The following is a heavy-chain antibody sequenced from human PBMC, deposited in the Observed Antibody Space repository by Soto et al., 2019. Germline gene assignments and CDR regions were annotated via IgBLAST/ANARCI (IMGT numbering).Heavy chain of an antibody. Sequence: VQLLESGGGLVQPEGSLRLSCEASGFTFSSYAMSWVRQAPGKGLEWVSGISGGGSTTYYADSVKGSFTISRDNSKNTLYLQVNSLRAEDTAVYYCARDQAAGGTISRYFQDWGQGTLVTVSS. V-gene: IGHV3-23*01. J-gene: IGHJ1*01. CDR3: ARDQAAGGTISRYFQD. CDR1: GFTFSSYA. D-gene: IGHD6-13*01. CDR2: ISGGGSTT.